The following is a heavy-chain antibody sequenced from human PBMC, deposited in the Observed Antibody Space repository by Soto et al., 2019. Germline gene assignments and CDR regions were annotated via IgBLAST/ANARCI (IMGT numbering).Heavy chain of an antibody. D-gene: IGHD3-16*01. J-gene: IGHJ6*02. CDR3: ATQTISHTWGV. CDR1: GAPITTTKW. CDR2: LSREGNR. V-gene: IGHV4-4*02. Sequence: QEQPQESGPGLVKPSETLSLTCTVSGAPITTTKWWAWVRLPPGKALEWIGELSREGNRNSNPSLEGRCIMSLDQSKNHFSLKLTSVTAADTAIYYCATQTISHTWGVWGRGTSVTVSS.